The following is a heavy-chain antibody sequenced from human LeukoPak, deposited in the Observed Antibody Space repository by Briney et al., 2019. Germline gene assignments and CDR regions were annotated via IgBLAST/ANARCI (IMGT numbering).Heavy chain of an antibody. D-gene: IGHD6-13*01. CDR1: GFSFSSNG. CDR2: ISVSSTYR. V-gene: IGHV3-21*06. CDR3: ARGLYSSSWRDAFDI. Sequence: GGSLRLSCAASGFSFSSNGMSWVRQAPGKGLEWVSCISVSSTYRDYTDSVKGRFTISRENAKNSLYLQMNSLTAEDTAVYYCARGLYSSSWRDAFDIWGQGTMVTVSS. J-gene: IGHJ3*02.